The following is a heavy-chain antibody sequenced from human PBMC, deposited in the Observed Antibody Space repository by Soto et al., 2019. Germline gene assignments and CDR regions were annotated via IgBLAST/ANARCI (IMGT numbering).Heavy chain of an antibody. CDR3: AKDVDGLEWLYYYGMDV. CDR1: GFTFSGYA. J-gene: IGHJ6*02. D-gene: IGHD3-3*01. Sequence: HPVGSLRLSCAASGFTFSGYAMTWVRQAPGKGLEWVSAISASGFSTYYADSVKGRFTISRDNSKNTLYLQMNSLRAEDTAVYYCAKDVDGLEWLYYYGMDVWGHGTTVTVSS. V-gene: IGHV3-23*01. CDR2: ISASGFST.